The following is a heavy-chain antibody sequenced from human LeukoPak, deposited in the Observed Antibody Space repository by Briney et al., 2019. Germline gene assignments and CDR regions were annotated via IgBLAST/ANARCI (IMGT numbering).Heavy chain of an antibody. Sequence: ESGPTLVNPTQTLTLTCTFSGFSLSTGGVGVGWFRQPPGEALEWLALIYWNDDKRYSPSLKSRLSITKDTSKNQVVLTVTDMDPVDTATYYCAHKYDFWNGYDKWGQGTLVTVSS. CDR3: AHKYDFWNGYDK. CDR1: GFSLSTGGVG. J-gene: IGHJ4*02. V-gene: IGHV2-5*01. D-gene: IGHD3-3*01. CDR2: IYWNDDK.